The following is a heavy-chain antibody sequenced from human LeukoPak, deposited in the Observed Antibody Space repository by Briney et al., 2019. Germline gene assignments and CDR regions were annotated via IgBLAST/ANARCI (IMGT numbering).Heavy chain of an antibody. CDR1: GFTFDDYA. CDR3: AKDLPPAKFAAFDI. Sequence: GGSLRLSCAASGFTFDDYAMHWVRQAPGKGLEWVSGISWNSGSVGYADSVKGRFTISRDNAKNSLFLQMNSLRAEDTALYYCAKDLPPAKFAAFDIWGQGTMVTVSS. CDR2: ISWNSGSV. J-gene: IGHJ3*02. V-gene: IGHV3-9*01. D-gene: IGHD2-2*01.